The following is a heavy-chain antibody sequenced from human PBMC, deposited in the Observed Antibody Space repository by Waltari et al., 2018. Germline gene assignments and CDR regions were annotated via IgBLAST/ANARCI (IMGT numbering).Heavy chain of an antibody. CDR3: ARAGKSGWYFDL. CDR2: IYSSGVT. J-gene: IGHJ2*01. CDR1: GGSISSGSYY. Sequence: QVQLQESGPGLVKPSQTLSLTCTVSGGSISSGSYYWSWIRQPAGKGLEWSGRIYSSGVTTSTRALKRRVPRSVDTSKNQFSLKLSSVTAADPAVYYGARAGKSGWYFDLWGRGTLVTVSS. D-gene: IGHD3-3*01. V-gene: IGHV4-61*02.